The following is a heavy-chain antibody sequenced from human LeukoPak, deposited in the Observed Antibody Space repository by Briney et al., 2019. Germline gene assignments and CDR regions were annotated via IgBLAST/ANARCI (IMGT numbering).Heavy chain of an antibody. V-gene: IGHV4-34*01. J-gene: IGHJ2*01. CDR3: ARVAVTTRRTRYFDL. CDR2: INHSGST. CDR1: GGSFSGYY. Sequence: PSETLSLTCAVYGGSFSGYYWSWIRQPPGKGLEWIGEINHSGSTNYNPSLKSRVTISVDTSKNQFSLKLSSVTAADTAVYYCARVAVTTRRTRYFDLWGRGTLVTVSS. D-gene: IGHD4-17*01.